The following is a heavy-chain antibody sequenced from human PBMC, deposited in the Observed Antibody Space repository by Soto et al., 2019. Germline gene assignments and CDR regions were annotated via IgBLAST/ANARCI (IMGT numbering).Heavy chain of an antibody. V-gene: IGHV4-34*02. CDR2: IDHSGNI. CDR1: GGSFSDYY. Sequence: QVQLQQWGAGLLKPSETLSLSCAVYGGSFSDYYWSWIRQPAGKGLEWIGEIDHSGNINHSPSLKSRVTSSIDTSKNQFSLKLTSVTAADTAVYFCARVSSYYNILTAHLNYRYYYMDVWSEGTTVTVSS. D-gene: IGHD3-9*01. J-gene: IGHJ6*03. CDR3: ARVSSYYNILTAHLNYRYYYMDV.